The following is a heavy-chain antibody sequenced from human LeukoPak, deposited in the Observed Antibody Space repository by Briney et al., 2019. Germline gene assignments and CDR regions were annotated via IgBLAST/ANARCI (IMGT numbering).Heavy chain of an antibody. D-gene: IGHD2-15*01. CDR2: ISAYNGNT. CDR3: ARDVNLTDFIVVVVAATLRYHYYGMDV. Sequence: ASVKVSCKASGYTFTSYGISWVRQAPGQGLEWMGWISAYNGNTNYAQKLQGRVTMTTDASTSTAYMELRSLRSDDTAVYYCARDVNLTDFIVVVVAATLRYHYYGMDVWGQGTTVTVSS. J-gene: IGHJ6*02. CDR1: GYTFTSYG. V-gene: IGHV1-18*01.